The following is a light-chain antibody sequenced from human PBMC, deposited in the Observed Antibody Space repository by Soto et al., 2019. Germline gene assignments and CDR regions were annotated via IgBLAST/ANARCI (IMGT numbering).Light chain of an antibody. V-gene: IGLV2-14*01. CDR3: SSYTSSTTLVL. CDR2: DVS. CDR1: SSDVGGYNY. J-gene: IGLJ2*01. Sequence: QSALTQPASVSGSPGQSITISCTGTSSDVGGYNYVSWYQQRPGKVPKLMIYDVSNRPSGVSNRFSGSKSGNTASLTISGLQAEDEADYYCSSYTSSTTLVLFGGGTKVTVL.